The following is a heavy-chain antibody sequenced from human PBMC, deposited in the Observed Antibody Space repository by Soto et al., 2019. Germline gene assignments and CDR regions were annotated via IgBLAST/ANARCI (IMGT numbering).Heavy chain of an antibody. CDR3: ADHFDWLHHFDS. V-gene: IGHV3-15*01. CDR1: GFTSSNAW. Sequence: GGSLRLSCAGTGFTSSNAWMSWVRQAPGKGLEWVGRIKSRSDGGTTDYAAPVKGRFIISRDDSNNTTYLQMNSLQSEDTAVYFCADHFDWLHHFDSWGQGTLVTVYS. D-gene: IGHD3-9*01. J-gene: IGHJ4*02. CDR2: IKSRSDGGTT.